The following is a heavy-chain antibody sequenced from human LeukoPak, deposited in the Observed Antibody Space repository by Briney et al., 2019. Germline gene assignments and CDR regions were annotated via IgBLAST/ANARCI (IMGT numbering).Heavy chain of an antibody. J-gene: IGHJ5*02. Sequence: ASVKVPCKASGYTFTSYDINWVRQATGQGLEWMGRINPKNGDTNYAQKFQDRVTMTRDTSMSATYMEISRLTYDDTAVYYCGRGIQSFDPWGQGTLVTVSS. CDR2: INPKNGDT. CDR1: GYTFTSYD. V-gene: IGHV1-2*06. CDR3: GRGIQSFDP.